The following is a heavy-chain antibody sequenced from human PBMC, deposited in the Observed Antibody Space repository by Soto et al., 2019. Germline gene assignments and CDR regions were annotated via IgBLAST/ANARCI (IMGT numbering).Heavy chain of an antibody. D-gene: IGHD3-3*01. CDR1: GFTFSSYW. CDR2: IKQDGSEK. V-gene: IGHV3-7*01. CDR3: ARDRYSYYDFWSGSLPYYYYGMDV. J-gene: IGHJ6*02. Sequence: GSLRLSCAASGFTFSSYWMSWGRQAPGKGLEWVANIKQDGSEKYYVDSVKGRFTISRDNAKNSLYLQMNSLRAEDTAVYYCARDRYSYYDFWSGSLPYYYYGMDVWGQGTTVTVSS.